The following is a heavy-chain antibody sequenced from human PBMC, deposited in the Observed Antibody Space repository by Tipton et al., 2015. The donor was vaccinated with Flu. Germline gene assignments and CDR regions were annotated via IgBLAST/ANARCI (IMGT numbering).Heavy chain of an antibody. D-gene: IGHD6-6*01. J-gene: IGHJ3*02. CDR3: ARGKGRSSSNPQRGAFDI. CDR2: IYTSGST. V-gene: IGHV4-4*07. CDR1: GGSISSYY. Sequence: GLVKPSETLSLTCTVSGGSISSYYWSWIRQPAGKGLEWMGRIYTSGSTNYNPSLKSRVTMSVDTSKNQFSLKLSSVTAADTAVYYCARGKGRSSSNPQRGAFDIWGQGTMVTVSS.